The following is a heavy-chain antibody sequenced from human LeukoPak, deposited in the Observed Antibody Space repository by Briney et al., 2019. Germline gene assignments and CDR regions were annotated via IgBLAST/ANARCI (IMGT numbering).Heavy chain of an antibody. D-gene: IGHD1-26*01. V-gene: IGHV3-15*01. J-gene: IGHJ5*01. CDR1: GFTFSSAW. Sequence: GGSVRLSCAASGFTFSSAWMGWVRQAPGKGLEWVGRIKSKTDGGTTDYAAPVKVRFTISRDDSKTTLYLQMSSLKIEDTAVYYCTTDRGRTELPLFASWGQGTLVADSS. CDR3: TTDRGRTELPLFAS. CDR2: IKSKTDGGTT.